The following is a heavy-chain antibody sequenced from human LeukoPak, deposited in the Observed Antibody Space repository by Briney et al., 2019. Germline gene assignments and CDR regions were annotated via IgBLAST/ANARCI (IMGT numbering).Heavy chain of an antibody. CDR2: INPNSGGT. CDR1: GDTFAGYY. J-gene: IGHJ4*02. CDR3: ARYPNWGSYYDRNGALDY. V-gene: IGHV1-2*02. D-gene: IGHD3-22*01. Sequence: ASVKVSCKASGDTFAGYYIHWVRQAPGQGLECMGWINPNSGGTSFAQKLRGRLTMTRDTSIRTAYLELSGLRSDDTAVYFCARYPNWGSYYDRNGALDYWGPGTLVTVSS.